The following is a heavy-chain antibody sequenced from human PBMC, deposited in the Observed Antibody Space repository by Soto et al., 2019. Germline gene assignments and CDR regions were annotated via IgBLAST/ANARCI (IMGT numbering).Heavy chain of an antibody. J-gene: IGHJ5*02. V-gene: IGHV6-1*01. Sequence: SQTLSLTCAISWDSVSSNSAAWNWIRQSPSRGLEWLGRTYYRSKWYNDYAVSVKSRITINPDTSKNQFSLQLNSVTPEDTAVYYCARGVAVAGPRAWFDPWGQGTLVTVSS. CDR2: TYYRSKWYN. CDR3: ARGVAVAGPRAWFDP. D-gene: IGHD6-19*01. CDR1: WDSVSSNSAA.